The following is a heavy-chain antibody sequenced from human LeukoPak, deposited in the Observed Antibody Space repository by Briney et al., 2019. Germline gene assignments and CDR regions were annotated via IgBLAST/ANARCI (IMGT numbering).Heavy chain of an antibody. J-gene: IGHJ3*02. D-gene: IGHD5-24*01. V-gene: IGHV1-18*01. CDR1: RYTFTSYV. Sequence: ASVKVSCKASRYTFTSYVISWVRQAPGQGLEWMGWISAYNCNTNYAQKLQGRVTMTTDTSTSTAYMELRSLRSDDTAVYYCARERRWLQFGYGARYASDIWGQGTMVTVSS. CDR3: ARERRWLQFGYGARYASDI. CDR2: ISAYNCNT.